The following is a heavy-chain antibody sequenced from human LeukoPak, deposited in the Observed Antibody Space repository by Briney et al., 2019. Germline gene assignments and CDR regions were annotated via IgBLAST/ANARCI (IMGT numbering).Heavy chain of an antibody. Sequence: GGSLRLSCAASGFTVSSNYMSWVRQAPGKGLEWVSVIYSGGSTYYADSVKGRFTISRDNARNTLYLQMNSLRAEDTAVYYCASPINYWYFDLWGRGTLVTVSS. V-gene: IGHV3-53*01. CDR3: ASPINYWYFDL. J-gene: IGHJ2*01. CDR2: IYSGGST. CDR1: GFTVSSNY.